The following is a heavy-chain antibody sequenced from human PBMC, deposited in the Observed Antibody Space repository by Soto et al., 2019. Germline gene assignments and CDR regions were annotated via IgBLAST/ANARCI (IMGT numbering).Heavy chain of an antibody. Sequence: QVQLVQSGAEVKKPGASVKVSCKASGYTFTSYGISWVRQAPGQGLEWMGWISAYNGNTNYAQKLQGRVTMTTDTSTSRAYMELRSLSSDDTAVYYCARLYYDYVWGSYRAALFAYWGQGTLVTVSS. V-gene: IGHV1-18*01. D-gene: IGHD3-16*02. CDR1: GYTFTSYG. CDR2: ISAYNGNT. CDR3: ARLYYDYVWGSYRAALFAY. J-gene: IGHJ4*02.